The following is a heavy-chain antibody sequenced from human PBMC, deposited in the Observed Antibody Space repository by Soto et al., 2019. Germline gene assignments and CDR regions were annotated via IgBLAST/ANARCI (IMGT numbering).Heavy chain of an antibody. CDR2: IWYDGSNK. V-gene: IGHV3-33*01. CDR1: GFTFSSYG. Sequence: QVQLVESGGGVVQPGRSLRLSCAASGFTFSSYGMHWVRQAPGKGLEWVAVIWYDGSNKYYADSVKGRFTISRDNSKNTLYLQMNSLRAEDKAVYYCARDQLYSSSWSDDWGQGTLVTVSS. J-gene: IGHJ4*02. D-gene: IGHD6-13*01. CDR3: ARDQLYSSSWSDD.